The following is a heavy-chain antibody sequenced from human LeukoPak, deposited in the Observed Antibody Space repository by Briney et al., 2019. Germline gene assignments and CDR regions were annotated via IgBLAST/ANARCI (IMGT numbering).Heavy chain of an antibody. CDR3: TRVIPAYSRSSNYFDY. CDR2: IYYSGST. Sequence: SETLSLTCTVSGDSIRSYYWSWIRQPPGKGLEWIGYIYYSGSTNYNPSLKSRVTISVDTSKNQFSLKLSSMTCADTTVYYCTRVIPAYSRSSNYFDYWGQGTLVTVSS. V-gene: IGHV4-59*01. J-gene: IGHJ4*02. CDR1: GDSIRSYY. D-gene: IGHD6-13*01.